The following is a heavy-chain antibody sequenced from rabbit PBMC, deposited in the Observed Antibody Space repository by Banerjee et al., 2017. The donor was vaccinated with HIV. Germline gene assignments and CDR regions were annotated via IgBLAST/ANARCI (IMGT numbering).Heavy chain of an antibody. J-gene: IGHJ2*01. CDR1: GFSFSSTYW. CDR2: IDYSRGST. D-gene: IGHD4-2*01. V-gene: IGHV1S40*01. CDR3: VRHPHYVGS. Sequence: QSLEESGGDLVKPGASLTLTCTASGFSFSSTYWICWVRQAPGKGLELIACIDYSRGSTWYASWVNGRFTISKTSSTTVTLQMTSLTAADTATYFCVRHPHYVGSWGPGTLVTVS.